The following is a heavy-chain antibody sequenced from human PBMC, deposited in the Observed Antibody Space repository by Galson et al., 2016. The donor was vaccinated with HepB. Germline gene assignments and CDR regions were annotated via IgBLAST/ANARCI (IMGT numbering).Heavy chain of an antibody. CDR1: GYTFTSYG. D-gene: IGHD3-16*01. CDR3: ARGYDYVWGKYYFDY. CDR2: IRADSANT. J-gene: IGHJ4*02. V-gene: IGHV1-18*04. Sequence: SVKVSCKASGYTFTSYGISWVRQAPGQGLEWMGWIRADSANTNNAQKFQGRVTVTTDTATSTAYMELRSLRYDDTALYYCARGYDYVWGKYYFDYWGQGTLVTVSS.